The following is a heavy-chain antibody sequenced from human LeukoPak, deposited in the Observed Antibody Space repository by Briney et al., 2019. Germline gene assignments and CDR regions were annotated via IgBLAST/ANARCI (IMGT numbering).Heavy chain of an antibody. V-gene: IGHV3-74*01. Sequence: GGSLRLSCATSGFTFSTYWMHWVRQAPGKGLVWVSRIKSDGGTNYADSVKGRFTISRDNAKKTVSLQMNSLRPEDTGVYYCARAPSEIGGYYPEYFRHWGQGTLVTVSS. CDR3: ARAPSEIGGYYPEYFRH. D-gene: IGHD3-22*01. CDR1: GFTFSTYW. CDR2: IKSDGGT. J-gene: IGHJ1*01.